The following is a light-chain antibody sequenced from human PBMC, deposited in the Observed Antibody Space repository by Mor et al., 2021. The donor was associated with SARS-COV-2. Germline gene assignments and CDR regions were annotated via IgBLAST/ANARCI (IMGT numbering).Light chain of an antibody. Sequence: WYQQHPGKAPKFIIFDVTHRSSGVPDRFSGSKSGNTASLSISGLQAEDEADYYCCSYAGSYGGTPYVFGTGTEVTVL. V-gene: IGLV2-11*03. CDR3: CSYAGSYGGTPYV. J-gene: IGLJ1*01. CDR2: DVT.